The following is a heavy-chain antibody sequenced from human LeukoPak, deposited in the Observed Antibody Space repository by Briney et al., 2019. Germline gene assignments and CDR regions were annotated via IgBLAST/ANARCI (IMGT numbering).Heavy chain of an antibody. CDR1: GGSFSGYY. Sequence: SETLSLTCAVYGGSFSGYYWSWIRQPPGKGLEWIGEINHSGSTNYNPSLKSRVTISVDTSKNQFSLKLSSVTAADTAVCYCARGRVYCSGGSCRQYYYMDVWGKGTTVTVSS. CDR2: INHSGST. V-gene: IGHV4-34*01. J-gene: IGHJ6*03. CDR3: ARGRVYCSGGSCRQYYYMDV. D-gene: IGHD2-15*01.